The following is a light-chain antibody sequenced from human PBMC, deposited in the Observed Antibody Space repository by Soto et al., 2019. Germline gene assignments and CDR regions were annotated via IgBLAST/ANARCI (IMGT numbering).Light chain of an antibody. V-gene: IGLV2-14*03. CDR2: DVT. J-gene: IGLJ2*01. CDR1: SNDIGAYNY. CDR3: SSYTSIIAVV. Sequence: QSALTQPASVSGSPGQSITISCTGTSNDIGAYNYVSWYQQHPGKAPKLLIYDVTNRPSGVSDRFSGSKSGRTASLTISGLQPQDEADYYCSSYTSIIAVVFGGGTKVT.